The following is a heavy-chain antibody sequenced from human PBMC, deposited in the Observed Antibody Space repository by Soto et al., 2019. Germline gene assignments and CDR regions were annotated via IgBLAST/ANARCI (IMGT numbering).Heavy chain of an antibody. CDR3: AKRDGAAAAGIDY. CDR1: GFSFSLYA. D-gene: IGHD6-13*01. J-gene: IGHJ4*02. Sequence: EVQLLESGGGLVQPGESLRLSCAASGFSFSLYAMTWVRQAPGKGLEWVSTISGTGSTYYADSVKGRFTISRDNSNATVYLQMNNLRAEDTAVYYCAKRDGAAAAGIDYWGQGNLVTVSS. V-gene: IGHV3-23*01. CDR2: ISGTGST.